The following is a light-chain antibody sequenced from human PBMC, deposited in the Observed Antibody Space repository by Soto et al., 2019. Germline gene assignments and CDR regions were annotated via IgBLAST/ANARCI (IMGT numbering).Light chain of an antibody. CDR3: QAYT. CDR1: QSISSW. J-gene: IGKJ2*01. CDR2: DAS. Sequence: EIQMTQSPSTLSASVGERVTITCRASQSISSWLAWYQQKPGKAPKLLIYDASSLDSGVPSRFSGSGSGTECTLTIRSLQPDDFATFYCQAYTFGQGTKLEIK. V-gene: IGKV1-5*01.